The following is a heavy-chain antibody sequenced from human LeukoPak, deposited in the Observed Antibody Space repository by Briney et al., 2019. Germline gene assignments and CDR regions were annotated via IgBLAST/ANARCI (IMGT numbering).Heavy chain of an antibody. D-gene: IGHD3-22*01. CDR1: AFTFSSYT. CDR3: ARVLNYYDSSGYYFSD. V-gene: IGHV3-30-3*01. CDR2: IIYAGSNE. J-gene: IGHJ4*02. Sequence: GGSLRLSCAASAFTFSSYTMNWGRQAPGKGLQGLAGIIYAGSNEYYADYVMGRFTISRDNSKNTLYLQMNSLRVEDTAVYYCARVLNYYDSSGYYFSDWGQGTLVTVSS.